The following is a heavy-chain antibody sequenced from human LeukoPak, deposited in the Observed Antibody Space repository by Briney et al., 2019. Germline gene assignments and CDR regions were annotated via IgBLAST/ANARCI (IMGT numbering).Heavy chain of an antibody. V-gene: IGHV4-39*01. CDR2: IYYSGST. CDR1: GFTVSSDF. D-gene: IGHD3-16*01. Sequence: PGGSLRLSCAASGFTVSSDFMGWVRQPPGKGLEWIGSIYYSGSTYYNPSLKSRVTISVDTSKNQFSLKLSSVTAADTAVYYCARHAGGLFDPWGQGTLVTVSS. CDR3: ARHAGGLFDP. J-gene: IGHJ5*02.